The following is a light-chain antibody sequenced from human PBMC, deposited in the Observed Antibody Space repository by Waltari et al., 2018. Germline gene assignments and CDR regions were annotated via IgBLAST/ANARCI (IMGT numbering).Light chain of an antibody. J-gene: IGKJ4*01. CDR3: QQTNSLPST. CDR1: QGHSSW. V-gene: IGKV1-12*02. Sequence: DIQMTQSPSSVSASVGDRVTITCRASQGHSSWLAWFQQKPGKAPKLLIYTASTLQSGVPSRFSGSGSWTDFTLTSSILQHEDSATYYCQQTNSLPSTFGGGTKVEI. CDR2: TAS.